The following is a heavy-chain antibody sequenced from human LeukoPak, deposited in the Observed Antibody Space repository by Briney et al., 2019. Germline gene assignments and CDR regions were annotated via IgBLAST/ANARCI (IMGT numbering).Heavy chain of an antibody. J-gene: IGHJ6*02. CDR1: GFTFSGYV. D-gene: IGHD2-15*01. CDR3: AREGVGYGMDV. Sequence: GGSLRLSCAASGFTFSGYVMTWVRQAPGKGLECVSSITFSSSHIYYADSVKGRFTISRDNAKNSLYLQMNSLRAEDTAVYYCAREGVGYGMDVWGQGTTVTVSS. V-gene: IGHV3-21*01. CDR2: ITFSSSHI.